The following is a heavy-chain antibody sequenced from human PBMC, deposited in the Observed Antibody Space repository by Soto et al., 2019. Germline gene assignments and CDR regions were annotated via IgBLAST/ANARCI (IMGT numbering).Heavy chain of an antibody. CDR1: GFTVNSNY. CDR3: ATAKLLLPWLFDY. J-gene: IGHJ4*02. V-gene: IGHV3-66*01. D-gene: IGHD2-15*01. CDR2: IYSGGST. Sequence: GGSLRLSCAASGFTVNSNYMSWVRQAPGKGFEWVSVIYSGGSTYYADSVKGRFIISRDDSKNTLFLQMNSLRAEDTAVYYCATAKLLLPWLFDYWGQGALVTVSS.